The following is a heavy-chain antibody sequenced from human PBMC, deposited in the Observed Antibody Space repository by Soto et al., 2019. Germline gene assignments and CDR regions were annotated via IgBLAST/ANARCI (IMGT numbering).Heavy chain of an antibody. CDR1: GFTFSSYA. D-gene: IGHD3-3*01. J-gene: IGHJ6*02. Sequence: GGSLRLSCAASGFTFSSYAMHWVRQAPGKGLEWVAVISYDGSNKYYADSVKGRFTISRDNSKNTLYLQMNSLRAEDTAVYYCAKDIRFLEWLLPYYYYGMDVWGQGTTVTVSS. CDR3: AKDIRFLEWLLPYYYYGMDV. CDR2: ISYDGSNK. V-gene: IGHV3-30-3*01.